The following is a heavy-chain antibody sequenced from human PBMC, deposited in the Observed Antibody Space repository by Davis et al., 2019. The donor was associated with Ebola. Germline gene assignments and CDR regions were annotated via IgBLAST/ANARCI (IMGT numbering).Heavy chain of an antibody. J-gene: IGHJ6*02. CDR2: IYYSGST. CDR3: ARDADSGYDLGGPYYYGMDV. V-gene: IGHV4-31*03. Sequence: SETLSLTCTVSGGSISSGGYYWSWIRQHPGKGLEWIGYIYYSGSTYYNPSLKSRVTISVDKSKNQFSLKLSSVTAADTAVYYCARDADSGYDLGGPYYYGMDVWGQGTTVTVSS. CDR1: GGSISSGGYY. D-gene: IGHD5-12*01.